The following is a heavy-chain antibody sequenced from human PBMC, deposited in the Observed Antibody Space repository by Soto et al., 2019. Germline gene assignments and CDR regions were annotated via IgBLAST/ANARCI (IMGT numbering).Heavy chain of an antibody. V-gene: IGHV1-2*04. CDR3: ARVQAAAGGYNWFDP. CDR2: INPNSGGT. CDR1: GYTFTGYY. Sequence: GASVKVSCKASGYTFTGYYMHWVRQAPGQGLEWMGWINPNSGGTNYAQKFQGWVTMTRDTSISTAYMELSRLRSDDTAVYYCARVQAAAGGYNWFDPWGQGTLVTSPQ. D-gene: IGHD6-13*01. J-gene: IGHJ5*02.